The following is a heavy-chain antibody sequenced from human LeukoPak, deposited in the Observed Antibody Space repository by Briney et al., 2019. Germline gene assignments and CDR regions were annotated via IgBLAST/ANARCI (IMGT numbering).Heavy chain of an antibody. V-gene: IGHV3-21*01. CDR3: ARAGDYDY. J-gene: IGHJ4*02. D-gene: IGHD4-17*01. CDR2: ITSTSSYR. Sequence: PGRSLGLSCAASEFTFSSYSMNWVRQAPGKGLDWVSSITSTSSYRYYADSVKGRFTISRDNAKKSLYLQMNSLRAEDTAVYYCARAGDYDYWGQGTLVTVSS. CDR1: EFTFSSYS.